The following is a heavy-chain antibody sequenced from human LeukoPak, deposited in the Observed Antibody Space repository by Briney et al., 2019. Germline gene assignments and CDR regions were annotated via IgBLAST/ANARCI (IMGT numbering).Heavy chain of an antibody. CDR3: TRGGFPLLWFGELLGDY. V-gene: IGHV3-48*01. Sequence: GGSLRLSCAASGFTFSSYSMNWVRQAPGKGLEWVSYISSSSSTIYYADSVKGRFTISRDNAKNSLYLQMNGLKTEDTAVYYCTRGGFPLLWFGELLGDYWGQGTLVTVSS. J-gene: IGHJ4*02. CDR1: GFTFSSYS. CDR2: ISSSSSTI. D-gene: IGHD3-10*01.